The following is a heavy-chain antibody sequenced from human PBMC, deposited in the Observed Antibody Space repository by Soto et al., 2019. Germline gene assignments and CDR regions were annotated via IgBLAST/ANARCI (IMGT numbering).Heavy chain of an antibody. CDR2: ISAAGDP. V-gene: IGHV3-13*05. CDR3: ARTDRDFYGLDV. J-gene: IGHJ6*02. Sequence: EVQLVESGGGLVQPGGSLRLSCEASGFTFRNYDMHWVRQGTGKGLEWVSGISAAGDPDYADSVEGRFTISRENAQNSFFLQMNSLRVSDTAVYYCARTDRDFYGLDVWGQGTTVIVSS. CDR1: GFTFRNYD.